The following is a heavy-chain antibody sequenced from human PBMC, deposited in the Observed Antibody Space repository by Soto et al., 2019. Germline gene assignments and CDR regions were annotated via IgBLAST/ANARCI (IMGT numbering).Heavy chain of an antibody. CDR1: GYTFTDYS. V-gene: IGHV1-2*04. CDR3: ARQDRGWGYAFDT. D-gene: IGHD2-21*01. Sequence: QVQLVQSGAEVKKPGASVKVSCKVSGYTFTDYSIHWVRQAPGQGLEWMGWINPNTGGTNSPQDFQGCVTLTRDTSISTAYMRLRRLRYDDTAVYYCARQDRGWGYAFDTWGQGTIITVS. J-gene: IGHJ3*02. CDR2: INPNTGGT.